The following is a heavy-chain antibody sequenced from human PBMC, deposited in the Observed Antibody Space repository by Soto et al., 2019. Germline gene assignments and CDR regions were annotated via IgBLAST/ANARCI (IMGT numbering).Heavy chain of an antibody. CDR3: AKGYSSGWYHYYYYGMDV. CDR1: GYTFTGYY. J-gene: IGHJ6*02. V-gene: IGHV1-2*02. Sequence: ASVKVSCKASGYTFTGYYMHWVRQAPGQGLERMGWINPNSGGTNYAQKFQGRVTMTRDTSISTAYMELSRLRSDDTAVYYCAKGYSSGWYHYYYYGMDVWGQGTTVTV. CDR2: INPNSGGT. D-gene: IGHD6-19*01.